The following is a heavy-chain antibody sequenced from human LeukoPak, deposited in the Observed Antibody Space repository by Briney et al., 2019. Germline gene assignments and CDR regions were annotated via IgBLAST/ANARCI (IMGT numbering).Heavy chain of an antibody. V-gene: IGHV4-34*01. CDR3: ARDVGRWLQIDY. CDR1: GGSFSGYY. D-gene: IGHD5-24*01. Sequence: SETLSLTCAVYGGSFSGYYWSWIRQPPGKGLEWIGEINHSGSTNYNPSLKSRVTISVDTSKNQFSLKLSSVTAADTAVYYCARDVGRWLQIDYWGQGTLVTVSS. J-gene: IGHJ4*02. CDR2: INHSGST.